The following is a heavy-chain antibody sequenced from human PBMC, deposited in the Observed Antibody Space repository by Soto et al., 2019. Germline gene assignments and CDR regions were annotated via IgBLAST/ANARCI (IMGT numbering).Heavy chain of an antibody. J-gene: IGHJ4*02. CDR3: LRGAGSLDF. D-gene: IGHD6-25*01. V-gene: IGHV1-2*04. CDR2: INPRDGDT. Sequence: QVHLVQSGAEVRRPGASVKVACKASGYTFSDHYIHWVRQAPGQGLEWMCWINPRDGDTNYAEKFQDWVTLSRDSSINTVYMELRRLRSDDTAVYYCLRGAGSLDFWGQGTLVTVSS. CDR1: GYTFSDHY.